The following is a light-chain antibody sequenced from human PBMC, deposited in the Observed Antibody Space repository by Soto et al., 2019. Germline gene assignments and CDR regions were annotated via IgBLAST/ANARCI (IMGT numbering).Light chain of an antibody. CDR3: SSYGGSNNFYV. V-gene: IGLV2-8*01. Sequence: QSVLTQPPSASGSPGQSVTISCTGTNSDIGGYKYVSWYQQHPGKAPKLMIYEVSKRPSGVPDRFSGSKSGNTASLTVSGLQAEDEADYYCSSYGGSNNFYVFGTGTKVTVL. CDR1: NSDIGGYKY. J-gene: IGLJ1*01. CDR2: EVS.